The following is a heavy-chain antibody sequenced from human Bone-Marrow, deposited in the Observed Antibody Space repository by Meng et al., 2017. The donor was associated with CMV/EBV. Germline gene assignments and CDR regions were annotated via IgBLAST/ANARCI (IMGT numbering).Heavy chain of an antibody. J-gene: IGHJ5*01. CDR2: IYYSGST. CDR3: ARGNFDYNNYHGWFDS. CDR1: SGFKFGYY. D-gene: IGHD4-11*01. V-gene: IGHV4-59*01. Sequence: VSSGFKFGYYLMTWVRQAPGKGLEWIAYIYYSGSTNYNPSLKSRVTISVDTSKNQFSLKLSSVTAADTAVYYCARGNFDYNNYHGWFDSWGQGTLVTVSS.